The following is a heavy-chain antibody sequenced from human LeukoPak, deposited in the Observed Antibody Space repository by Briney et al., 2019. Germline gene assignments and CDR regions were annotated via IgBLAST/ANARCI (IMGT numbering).Heavy chain of an antibody. J-gene: IGHJ4*02. CDR2: IYYSGST. V-gene: IGHV4-39*02. CDR1: GGSISSSSYY. D-gene: IGHD1-1*01. Sequence: SQTLSLTCTVSGGSISSSSYYWGWIRQPPGKGLEWIGSIYYSGSTYYNPSLKSRVTISVDTSKNQFSLELSSVTAADTAVYYCARDRNGDSRDFDYWGQGILVTVSS. CDR3: ARDRNGDSRDFDY.